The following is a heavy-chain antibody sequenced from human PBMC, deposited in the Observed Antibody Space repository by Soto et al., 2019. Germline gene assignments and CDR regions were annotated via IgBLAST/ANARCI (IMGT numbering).Heavy chain of an antibody. J-gene: IGHJ4*02. CDR3: TRGPRADSSGTGAH. CDR1: GFNFNSYT. CDR2: ISSSGYI. Sequence: PGGSLRLSCAASGFNFNSYTINWVRQAPGKRLEWLSSISSSGYIFSTDSVRGRFTISRDNSKNTLYLQMNNLKPDDTAIYYCTRGPRADSSGTGAHWGQGTPVTVSS. V-gene: IGHV3-21*03. D-gene: IGHD1-26*01.